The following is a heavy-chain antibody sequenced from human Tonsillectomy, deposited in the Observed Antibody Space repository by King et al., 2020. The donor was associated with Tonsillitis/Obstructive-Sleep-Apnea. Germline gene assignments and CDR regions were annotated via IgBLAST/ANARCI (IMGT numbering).Heavy chain of an antibody. Sequence: QLQESGPGLVKPSETLSLTCTVSGGSISSYYWSWIRQPPGKGLEWIGDIYYSGSTNYNPSLKSRVTISVDKSKNPFSLKLSSVTAADTAVYYCARVGGPWYDILTGSHRAFDIWGQGTMVTVSS. CDR2: IYYSGST. J-gene: IGHJ3*02. V-gene: IGHV4-59*01. CDR3: ARVGGPWYDILTGSHRAFDI. D-gene: IGHD3-9*01. CDR1: GGSISSYY.